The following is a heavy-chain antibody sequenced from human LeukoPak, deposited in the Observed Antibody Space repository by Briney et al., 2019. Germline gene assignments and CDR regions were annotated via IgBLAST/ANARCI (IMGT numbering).Heavy chain of an antibody. V-gene: IGHV3-53*01. CDR2: IYSGGST. CDR3: ARDPDYGESAGWFDP. Sequence: GGSLRLSCAASGFTVSSNYMSWVRQAPGKGLEWVSVIYSGGSTYYADSVKGRFTISRDNSKNTLYLQMNSLRAEDTAVYYCARDPDYGESAGWFDPWGQGTLVTVSS. D-gene: IGHD4-17*01. J-gene: IGHJ5*02. CDR1: GFTVSSNY.